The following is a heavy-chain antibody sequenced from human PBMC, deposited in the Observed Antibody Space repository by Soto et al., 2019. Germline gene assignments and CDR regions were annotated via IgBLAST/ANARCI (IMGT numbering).Heavy chain of an antibody. CDR2: IIPILGIA. D-gene: IGHD4-17*01. CDR3: ARGSDYGDYETGYFDL. V-gene: IGHV1-69*02. Sequence: QVQLVQSGAEVKKPGSSVKVSCKASGGTFSSYTISWVRQAPGQGLEWMGRIIPILGIANYAQKFQGRVTITAGKSTSTAYMELSSLRSEDTAVYYCARGSDYGDYETGYFDLWGRGTLVTVSS. CDR1: GGTFSSYT. J-gene: IGHJ2*01.